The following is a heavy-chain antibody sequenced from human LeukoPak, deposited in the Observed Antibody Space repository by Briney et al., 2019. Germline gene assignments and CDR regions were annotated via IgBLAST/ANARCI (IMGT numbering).Heavy chain of an antibody. Sequence: GGSLRLSCAASGFTFSRYAMNWVRQAPGKGLEWVSTISGSGGSTNYADSVKGRFTISRDNSKNTLYLQMNSLRAEDTAVYYCAKPFWSGYYPYFDYWRQGTQVTVSS. J-gene: IGHJ4*02. CDR2: ISGSGGST. CDR1: GFTFSRYA. D-gene: IGHD3-3*01. CDR3: AKPFWSGYYPYFDY. V-gene: IGHV3-23*01.